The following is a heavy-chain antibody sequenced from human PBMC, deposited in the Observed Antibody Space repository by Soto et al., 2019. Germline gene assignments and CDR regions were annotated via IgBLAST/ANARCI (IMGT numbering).Heavy chain of an antibody. CDR1: SGSISNFF. J-gene: IGHJ5*02. Sequence: QVQLQESGPGLVKPSGTLSLTCTVSSGSISNFFWNWIRQPPGKGLEWIGYIYYSGSANYSPSLKSRATISEDTSENKLSLKLRSVTAADTAVYYCVRGEYCSGGSCYGEYNWFDLWSQGTLVTVSS. V-gene: IGHV4-59*01. CDR3: VRGEYCSGGSCYGEYNWFDL. D-gene: IGHD2-15*01. CDR2: IYYSGSA.